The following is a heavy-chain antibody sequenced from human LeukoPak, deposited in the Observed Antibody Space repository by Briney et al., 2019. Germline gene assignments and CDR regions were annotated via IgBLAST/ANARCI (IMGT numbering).Heavy chain of an antibody. CDR2: IKQDGSEK. CDR1: GFTFSSYW. J-gene: IGHJ3*02. CDR3: AGDSSRWYWRAFDI. V-gene: IGHV3-7*01. Sequence: GSLRLSCAASGFTFSSYWMSWVRQAPGKGLEWVANIKQDGSEKYYVDSVKGRFTISRDNPKKSLYLQMNSLRAEDTAVYYCAGDSSRWYWRAFDIWGQGTMVTVSS. D-gene: IGHD6-13*01.